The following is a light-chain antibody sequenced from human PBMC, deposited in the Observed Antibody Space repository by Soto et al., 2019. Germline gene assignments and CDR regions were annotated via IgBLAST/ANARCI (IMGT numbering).Light chain of an antibody. CDR1: QSISSW. V-gene: IGKV1-5*01. CDR3: QQSNSYPWT. Sequence: DIQMTQSPSTLSASVGDRVTITCRASQSISSWLAWYQQKPGKAPKLLIYDASSLESGVPSRFSGSGSGTAFTLTISSLQPDDFATFYCQQSNSYPWTFGQGTKVEIK. CDR2: DAS. J-gene: IGKJ1*01.